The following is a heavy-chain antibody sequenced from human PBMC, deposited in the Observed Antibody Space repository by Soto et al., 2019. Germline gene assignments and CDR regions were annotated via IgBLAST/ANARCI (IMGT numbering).Heavy chain of an antibody. CDR1: GGSISNGDYY. D-gene: IGHD6-6*01. CDR3: ARDSQSTLKLVPSYVMDV. J-gene: IGHJ6*01. CDR2: LYYSGIT. Sequence: SETLSVACTYSGGSISNGDYYWSWIRQPPGKGLEWIGYLYYSGITYYNPSVKSRITIPIDTSKNQFSLKLGSVTAADTAVYYCARDSQSTLKLVPSYVMDVWGQGTTVTVSS. V-gene: IGHV4-30-4*01.